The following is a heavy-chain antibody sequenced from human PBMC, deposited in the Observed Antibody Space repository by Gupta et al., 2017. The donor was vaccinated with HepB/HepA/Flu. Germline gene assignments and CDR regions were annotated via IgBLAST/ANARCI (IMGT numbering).Heavy chain of an antibody. D-gene: IGHD5-18*01. V-gene: IGHV4-34*01. CDR1: GGSFSGYY. CDR3: ARGWTVSWIQARGYFDY. J-gene: IGHJ4*02. Sequence: QVQLQQWGAGLLKPSETLSLTCAVYGGSFSGYYWSWIRQPPGKGLEWIGEINHSGSTNYNPSLKSRVTISVDTSKNQFSLKLSSVTAADTAVYYCARGWTVSWIQARGYFDYWGQGTLVTVSS. CDR2: INHSGST.